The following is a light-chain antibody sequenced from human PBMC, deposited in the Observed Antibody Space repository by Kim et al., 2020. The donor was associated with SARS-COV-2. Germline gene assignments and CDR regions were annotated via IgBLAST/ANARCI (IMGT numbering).Light chain of an antibody. Sequence: ALGQTVRIKCQGDSLRSYYASWYQQKPGQAPVLVIYGKNNRPSGIPDRFSGSSSGNTASLTITGAQAEDEADYYCNSRDSSGNAVVFGGGTQLTVL. V-gene: IGLV3-19*01. J-gene: IGLJ2*01. CDR1: SLRSYY. CDR2: GKN. CDR3: NSRDSSGNAVV.